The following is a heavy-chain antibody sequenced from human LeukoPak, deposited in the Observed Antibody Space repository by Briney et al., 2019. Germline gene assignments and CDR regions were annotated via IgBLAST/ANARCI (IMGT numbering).Heavy chain of an antibody. D-gene: IGHD2-15*01. CDR1: GFTFSSYS. CDR2: ISSSSSYI. V-gene: IGHV3-21*01. CDR3: ARDHDIVVVVAATLIDY. Sequence: GGSLRLSCAASGFTFSSYSMNWVRQAPGKGLEWVSSISSSSSYIYYADSVKGRFTISRDNAKNSLYLQMNSLRAEDTAVYYCARDHDIVVVVAATLIDYWGQGTLVTVSS. J-gene: IGHJ4*02.